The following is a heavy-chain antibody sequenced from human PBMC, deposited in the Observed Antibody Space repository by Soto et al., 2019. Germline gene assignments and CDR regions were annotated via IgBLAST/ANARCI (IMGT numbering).Heavy chain of an antibody. V-gene: IGHV3-64*01. CDR1: GFTFSSYA. CDR2: ISSNGGST. D-gene: IGHD1-1*01. CDR3: ATVLERRGIDLDDAFDI. Sequence: PGGSLRLSCAASGFTFSSYAMHWVRQAPGKGLEYVSAISSNGGSTYYANSVKGRFTISRDNSKNTLYLQMGSLRAEDMAVYYCATVLERRGIDLDDAFDIWGQGTMVTVSS. J-gene: IGHJ3*02.